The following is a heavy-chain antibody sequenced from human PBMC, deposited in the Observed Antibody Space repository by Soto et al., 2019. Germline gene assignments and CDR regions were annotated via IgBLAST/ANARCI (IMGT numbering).Heavy chain of an antibody. CDR3: AHLFLTGYYSTHSFDY. CDR2: IYWDDDK. Sequence: QITLKESGPTLVIPSQTLTLTCTFSGFSLSTRGVGVGWIRQPPGKALEWLALIYWDDDKRYSPSLKSRLTITKDTSRHQVVLTMTNVDPVDTATYYCAHLFLTGYYSTHSFDYWGQGTLVTVSS. J-gene: IGHJ4*02. V-gene: IGHV2-5*02. D-gene: IGHD3-9*01. CDR1: GFSLSTRGVG.